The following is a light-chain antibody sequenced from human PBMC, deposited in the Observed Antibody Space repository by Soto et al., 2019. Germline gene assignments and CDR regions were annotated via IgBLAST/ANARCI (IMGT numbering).Light chain of an antibody. V-gene: IGLV1-40*01. CDR3: QSYDSSLRGYV. CDR1: SSNIGAGYD. CDR2: GNS. J-gene: IGLJ6*01. Sequence: QSVLTQPPSVSGAPGQRVTISCTGSSSNIGAGYDVHWYQQLPGTAPKLLIYGNSNRPSGVPDRFSGSKSGTSASLAITGRQSGDAADYYCQSYDSSLRGYVFGRCPQLTVL.